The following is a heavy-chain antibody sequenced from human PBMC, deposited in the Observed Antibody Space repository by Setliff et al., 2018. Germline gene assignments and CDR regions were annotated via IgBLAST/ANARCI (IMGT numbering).Heavy chain of an antibody. D-gene: IGHD2-2*02. CDR2: IYHSGST. Sequence: SETLSLTCAIYGQSFSDYCWSWVRQPPGKGLEWIGEIYHSGSTNYNPSLKSRVTISVDTSKNQFSLKLSSVTAADTAVYYCARDRQYCSSPTCYSSYFYYYGMDVWGQGTTGTSP. CDR3: ARDRQYCSSPTCYSSYFYYYGMDV. V-gene: IGHV4-34*01. J-gene: IGHJ6*02. CDR1: GQSFSDYC.